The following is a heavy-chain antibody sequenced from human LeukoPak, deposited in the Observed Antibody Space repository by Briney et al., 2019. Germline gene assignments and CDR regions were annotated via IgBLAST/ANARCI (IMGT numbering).Heavy chain of an antibody. CDR2: ISGSGGST. J-gene: IGHJ4*02. D-gene: IGHD3-10*01. CDR3: AKAPEGSGSFPLFDY. V-gene: IGHV3-23*01. CDR1: EFTFSIYS. Sequence: GGSLRLSCVASEFTFSIYSMNWVRQAPGKGLELVSAISGSGGSTYYADSVKGRFTISRDNSKNTLYLQMNSLRTEDTAVYYCAKAPEGSGSFPLFDYWGQGTLVTVSS.